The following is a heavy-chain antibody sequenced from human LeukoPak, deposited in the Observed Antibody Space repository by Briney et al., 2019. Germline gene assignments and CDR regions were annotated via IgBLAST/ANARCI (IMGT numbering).Heavy chain of an antibody. D-gene: IGHD6-13*01. V-gene: IGHV3-21*01. CDR3: ARALGQAAAGIMVY. Sequence: PGGSLRLSCAASGFTFSGYSMNWVRQAPGKGLEWVSTISSSSSYIYYADSVKDRFTISRDNAKNSLYLQMNSLRAEDTAVYYCARALGQAAAGIMVYWGQGTLVTVSS. CDR2: ISSSSSYI. CDR1: GFTFSGYS. J-gene: IGHJ4*02.